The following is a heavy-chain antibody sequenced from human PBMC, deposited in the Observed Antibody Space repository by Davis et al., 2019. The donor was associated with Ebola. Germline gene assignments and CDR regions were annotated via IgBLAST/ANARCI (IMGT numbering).Heavy chain of an antibody. CDR3: ARERGIVQTCGMDV. CDR1: GYTFIDYY. Sequence: AASVKVSCKASGYTFIDYYIHWVRQAPGQGLEWMGWINPKSGVTKYAQQFQDWVTMTRDTSISTAYMELSRLRSDDTAVYYCARERGIVQTCGMDVWGQGTTVTVSS. CDR2: INPKSGVT. V-gene: IGHV1-2*04. J-gene: IGHJ6*02. D-gene: IGHD2-8*01.